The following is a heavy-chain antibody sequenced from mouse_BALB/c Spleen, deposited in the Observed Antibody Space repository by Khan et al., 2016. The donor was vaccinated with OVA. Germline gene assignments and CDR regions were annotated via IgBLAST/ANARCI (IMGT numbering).Heavy chain of an antibody. V-gene: IGHV1S136*01. J-gene: IGHJ3*01. D-gene: IGHD1-1*01. CDR2: ISPNSDGS. CDR3: LRSRFYCGSASEGFAY. CDR1: GYTFTSYV. Sequence: VRLQQSGPELVKPGASVKMSCKASGYTFTSYVMHWVKQKPRQGLEWIGYISPNSDGSKYNEKFRGKATLTSDKSSSTAYMQLSSLTSEYSGVYYCLRSRFYCGSASEGFAYWGQGTLVTVSA.